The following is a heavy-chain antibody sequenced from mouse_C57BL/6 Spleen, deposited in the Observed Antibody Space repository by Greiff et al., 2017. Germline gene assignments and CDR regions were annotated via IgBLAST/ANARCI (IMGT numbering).Heavy chain of an antibody. CDR1: GYSITSGYY. D-gene: IGHD2-1*01. J-gene: IGHJ3*01. CDR2: ISYDGSN. Sequence: ESGPGLVKPSQSLSLTCSVTGYSITSGYYWNWIRQFPGNKLEWMGYISYDGSNNYNPSLKNRISITRDTSKNQFFLKLNSVTTEDTATYYCARAHGNYVGWFAYWGQGTLVTVSA. CDR3: ARAHGNYVGWFAY. V-gene: IGHV3-6*01.